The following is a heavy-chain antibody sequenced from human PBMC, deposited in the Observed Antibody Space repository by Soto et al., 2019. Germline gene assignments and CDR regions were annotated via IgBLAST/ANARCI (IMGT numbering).Heavy chain of an antibody. V-gene: IGHV4-59*08. CDR3: VRHGMVCSTTSCYTHFDY. CDR1: GGSISSYY. J-gene: IGHJ4*02. CDR2: IYYSGST. Sequence: WETLSLTCTVSGGSISSYYWSWIRQPPGKGLEWIGYIYYSGSTNYNPSLKSRVTISVDTSKNQFSLKLSSVTAADTAVYYCVRHGMVCSTTSCYTHFDYWGQGTLVTVSS. D-gene: IGHD2-2*02.